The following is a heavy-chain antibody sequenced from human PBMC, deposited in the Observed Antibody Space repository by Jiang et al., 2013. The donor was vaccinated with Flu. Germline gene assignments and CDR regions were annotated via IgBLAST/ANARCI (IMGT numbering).Heavy chain of an antibody. CDR1: GRSFSGYY. J-gene: IGHJ3*01. Sequence: PSETLSLTCGVYGRSFSGYYWTWIRQPPGRGLEWIGEIDSSGDTYYNPSLKSRVTISLDRSKNHFSLNLISVTAADTAVYYCAKPRGQGYSVAGSLDAFDVWGPGTMVTVSS. CDR2: IDSSGDT. CDR3: AKPRGQGYSVAGSLDAFDV. V-gene: IGHV4-34*01. D-gene: IGHD5/OR15-5a*01.